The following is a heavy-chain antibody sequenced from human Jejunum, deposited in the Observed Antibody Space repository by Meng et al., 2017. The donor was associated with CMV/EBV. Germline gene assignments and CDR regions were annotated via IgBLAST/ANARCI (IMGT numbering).Heavy chain of an antibody. CDR1: GGSISSGDYY. CDR2: IYYSGST. V-gene: IGHV4-30-4*08. D-gene: IGHD5-24*01. J-gene: IGHJ4*02. CDR3: ARVDGYSRFDY. Sequence: TVSGGSISSGDYYWSWIRQPPGKCLEWIGYIYYSGSTYYNPSLKSRVTISVDTSKNQFSLKLSSVTAADTAVYYCARVDGYSRFDYWGQGTLVTVSS.